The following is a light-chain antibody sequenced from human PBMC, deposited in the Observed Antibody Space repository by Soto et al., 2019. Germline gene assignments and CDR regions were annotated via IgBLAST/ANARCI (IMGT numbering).Light chain of an antibody. J-gene: IGKJ4*01. CDR1: QSISNH. CDR3: QQYNNWPPLT. V-gene: IGKV3-15*01. Sequence: EVVMTQSPATLSVSPGERATLSCRASQSISNHLAWYQQNPGQAPRLLIYGPSTRATGIPARFSGSGSGTECARTISSLQSEYYAVYYCQQYNNWPPLTFGGGTKVEIK. CDR2: GPS.